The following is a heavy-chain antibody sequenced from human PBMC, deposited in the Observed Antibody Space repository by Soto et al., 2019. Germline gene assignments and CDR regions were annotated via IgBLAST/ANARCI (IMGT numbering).Heavy chain of an antibody. CDR1: GGSISSGGYY. J-gene: IGHJ4*02. D-gene: IGHD6-19*01. Sequence: QVQLQESGPGLVKPSQTQSLTCTVSGGSISSGGYYWSWIRQHPGKGLEWIGYIYYSGSTYYNPSLKSRVTISVATSKNQFSLKLSSVTAADTAVYYCARDAVAGTVEPSYYFDYWGQGTLVTVSS. CDR2: IYYSGST. V-gene: IGHV4-31*03. CDR3: ARDAVAGTVEPSYYFDY.